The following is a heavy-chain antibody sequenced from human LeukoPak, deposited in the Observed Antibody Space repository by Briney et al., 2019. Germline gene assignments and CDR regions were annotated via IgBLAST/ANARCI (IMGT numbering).Heavy chain of an antibody. V-gene: IGHV4-61*02. CDR2: ISSSGST. CDR3: ARGILRDYYDSSGFYHRGGVGY. J-gene: IGHJ4*02. D-gene: IGHD3-22*01. CDR1: GDSISSGDYY. Sequence: PSQTLSLTCTVSGDSISSGDYYWSWIRQPAGKGLEWIGRISSSGSTNYNPSLKSRVTISVDTSKNQFSLKLSSVTAADTAVYFCARGILRDYYDSSGFYHRGGVGYWGQGTLVIVSS.